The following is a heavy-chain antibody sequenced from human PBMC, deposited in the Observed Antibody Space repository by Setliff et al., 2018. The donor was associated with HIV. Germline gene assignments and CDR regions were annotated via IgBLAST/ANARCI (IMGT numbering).Heavy chain of an antibody. CDR3: VKSRTSGYTSGWFD. Sequence: ASVKVSCKASGYTFTGYYMHWVRQAPGQGLEWMGWINPHSGDTNYADSVKGRCTISRDNSKTTLYLQMNSQRTEDTAVYYCVKSRTSGYTSGWFDWGQGTLVTVSS. D-gene: IGHD6-19*01. J-gene: IGHJ4*02. CDR1: GYTFTGYY. CDR2: INPHSGDT. V-gene: IGHV1-2*02.